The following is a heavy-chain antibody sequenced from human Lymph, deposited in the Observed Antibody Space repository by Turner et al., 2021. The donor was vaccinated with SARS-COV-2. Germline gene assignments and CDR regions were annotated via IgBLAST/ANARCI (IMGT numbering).Heavy chain of an antibody. V-gene: IGHV3-30*04. CDR1: GFTFSTYA. CDR3: ARGSGSYLSAFDI. J-gene: IGHJ3*02. D-gene: IGHD1-26*01. Sequence: QVQLVESGGGVVQPGRSLRLSCAASGFTFSTYAIHWVRQAPGKGLERVAVISYDGFNKYYSDSVKGQFTISRDNSKNTLYLQMSSLRAEDTAVYYCARGSGSYLSAFDIWGQGTMVTVSS. CDR2: ISYDGFNK.